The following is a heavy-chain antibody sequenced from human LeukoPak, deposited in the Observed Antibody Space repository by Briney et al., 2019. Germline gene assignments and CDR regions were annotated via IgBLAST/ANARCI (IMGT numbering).Heavy chain of an antibody. J-gene: IGHJ4*02. D-gene: IGHD3-22*01. Sequence: ASVKVSCKASGYTFTSYDINWVRQAPGQGPEWMGWIFPNSGDTHYAQKFQGRVSMTRDTSISTAYMELNRPTSDDTAIYYCARAEGSGYYQGRDYWGQGTLVTVSS. V-gene: IGHV1-2*02. CDR2: IFPNSGDT. CDR1: GYTFTSYD. CDR3: ARAEGSGYYQGRDY.